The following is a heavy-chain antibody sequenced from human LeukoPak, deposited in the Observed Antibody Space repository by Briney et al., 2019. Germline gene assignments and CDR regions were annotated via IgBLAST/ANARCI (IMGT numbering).Heavy chain of an antibody. Sequence: GGSLRLSCAASGFTFSTYIMNWVRQTPGKGLEWVSSIGTSTSYIYYADSVKGRFTISRDNAKNSLYLQMNSLRAEDTAVYYCARDGSYSSSWYFDYWGQGTLVTVSS. D-gene: IGHD6-13*01. J-gene: IGHJ4*02. CDR3: ARDGSYSSSWYFDY. CDR1: GFTFSTYI. CDR2: IGTSTSYI. V-gene: IGHV3-21*01.